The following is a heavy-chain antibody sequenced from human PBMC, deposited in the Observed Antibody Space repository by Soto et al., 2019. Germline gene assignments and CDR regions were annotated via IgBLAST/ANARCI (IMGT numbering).Heavy chain of an antibody. Sequence: QVQLQESGPGVVKPSETLSLTCTVSGASVSSHHWTWIRQPPGKGLEWIGDYSDSASYSPSLKSRVTISADTSKNPFSLNRSSVTAADTAVYYCAAYRRGEGGRGYWGQGTLVTVSS. J-gene: IGHJ4*02. D-gene: IGHD6-19*01. CDR1: GASVSSHH. V-gene: IGHV4-59*08. CDR2: DYSDSA. CDR3: AAYRRGEGGRGY.